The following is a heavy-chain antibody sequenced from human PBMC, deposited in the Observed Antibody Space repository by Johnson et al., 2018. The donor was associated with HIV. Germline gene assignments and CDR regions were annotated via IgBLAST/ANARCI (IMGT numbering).Heavy chain of an antibody. CDR3: ATFDAFDI. J-gene: IGHJ3*02. CDR1: GFTFSSYG. V-gene: IGHV3-30*03. CDR2: ISYVGSNK. Sequence: QVQLMESGGGVVQPGRSLRLSCAASGFTFSSYGMHWVRQAPGKGLEWVAVISYVGSNKYYANSVKGSFTISRDNSKNTLYLQMNSLRAEDTAVYYCATFDAFDIWGQGTMVTVSS.